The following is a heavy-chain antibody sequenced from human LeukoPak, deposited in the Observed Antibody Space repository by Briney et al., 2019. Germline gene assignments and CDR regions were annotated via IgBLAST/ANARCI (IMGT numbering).Heavy chain of an antibody. V-gene: IGHV4-4*07. CDR2: IHPFWST. CDR3: AREGSATARPFVSNDY. D-gene: IGHD6-6*01. CDR1: GGSISSYY. Sequence: SETLSLTCTVSGGSISSYYWSRIRQPAGKGLEWIGRIHPFWSTVYNPSFKSRVTMSVSPSKNQFSLKLRSVTAADTAVYYCAREGSATARPFVSNDYWGQGTLVTVSS. J-gene: IGHJ4*02.